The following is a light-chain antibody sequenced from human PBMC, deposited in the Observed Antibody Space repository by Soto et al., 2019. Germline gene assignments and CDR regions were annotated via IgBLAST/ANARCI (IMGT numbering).Light chain of an antibody. CDR2: EVS. CDR1: SSDVGGHSY. Sequence: QSVLTQPASVSGSPGQSITISCTGTSSDVGGHSYVSWYQLHPGKAPKLLIFEVSHRPSGVSNRFSGSRSGNTASLTISGLQAEDEAEYYCNSYTTTNFYVFGTGTKVTVL. V-gene: IGLV2-14*01. CDR3: NSYTTTNFYV. J-gene: IGLJ1*01.